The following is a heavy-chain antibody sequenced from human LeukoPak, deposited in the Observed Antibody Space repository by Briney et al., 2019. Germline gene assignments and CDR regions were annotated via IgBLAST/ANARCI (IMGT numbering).Heavy chain of an antibody. CDR3: AREYGSGNENWFDP. J-gene: IGHJ5*02. D-gene: IGHD3-10*01. Sequence: GGSLRLSCAASGFTFSSYSMNWVRQAPGKGLEWVAVIWYDGSNKYYADSVKGRFTISRDNSKNTLYLQMNSLRAEDTAVYYCAREYGSGNENWFDPWGQGTLVTVSS. CDR1: GFTFSSYS. CDR2: IWYDGSNK. V-gene: IGHV3-33*08.